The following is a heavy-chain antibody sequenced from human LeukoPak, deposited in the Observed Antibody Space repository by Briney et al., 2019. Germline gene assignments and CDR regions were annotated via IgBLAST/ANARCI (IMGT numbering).Heavy chain of an antibody. CDR2: ISNKGGST. CDR1: GFTFSSYG. V-gene: IGHV3-64D*09. J-gene: IGHJ4*02. CDR3: VKSGTWADFDS. D-gene: IGHD1-26*01. Sequence: GGSLRLSCSASGFTFSSYGMHWVRQAPGKGLEYVSGISNKGGSTYYADSVKGRFTISRDNSKNTLHLQMSSLGADDTAVYYCVKSGTWADFDSWGQGTLVTVSS.